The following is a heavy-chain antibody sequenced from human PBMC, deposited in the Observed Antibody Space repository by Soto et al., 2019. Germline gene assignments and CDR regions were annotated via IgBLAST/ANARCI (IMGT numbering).Heavy chain of an antibody. Sequence: GASVKVSCKASGYTFTKFHIHWVRQAPGQGLEWMGMIDPSGGVTRDAQRFQGRITMTSDTSTSSVYMELRGLTSEDTAEYYCARDPIGGGYYDFWSGYSSYYYMDVWGKGTTVTVSS. D-gene: IGHD3-3*01. V-gene: IGHV1-46*01. CDR3: ARDPIGGGYYDFWSGYSSYYYMDV. CDR1: GYTFTKFH. CDR2: IDPSGGVT. J-gene: IGHJ6*03.